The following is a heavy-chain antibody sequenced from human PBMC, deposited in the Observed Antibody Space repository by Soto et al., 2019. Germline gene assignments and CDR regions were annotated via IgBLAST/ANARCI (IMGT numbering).Heavy chain of an antibody. CDR2: IDWDDDK. D-gene: IGHD5-18*01. CDR1: GFSLSTSGMC. CDR3: ARCLGRGYSYGY. V-gene: IGHV2-70*01. J-gene: IGHJ4*02. Sequence: GPTLVNPTQTLTLTCTFSGFSLSTSGMCVSWIRQPPGKALEWLALIDWDDDKYYSTSLKTRLSISKDTSKNQVALTMTNMDPVDTATYYCARCLGRGYSYGYWGQGTLVTSSS.